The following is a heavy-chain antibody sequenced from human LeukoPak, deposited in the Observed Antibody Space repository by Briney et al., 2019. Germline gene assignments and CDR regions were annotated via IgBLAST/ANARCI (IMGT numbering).Heavy chain of an antibody. D-gene: IGHD6-19*01. V-gene: IGHV1-8*02. CDR2: MNPNSGNT. CDR1: GYSFTSYY. J-gene: IGHJ4*02. CDR3: ARGNIAVPGTPYYFEY. Sequence: ASVKVSCKASGYSFTSYYMYWVRQATGQGLEWMGWMNPNSGNTYYAQRFQGRVTMTRDTSISTAYMEVSSLRSEDTAVYYCARGNIAVPGTPYYFEYWGQGTLVTVSS.